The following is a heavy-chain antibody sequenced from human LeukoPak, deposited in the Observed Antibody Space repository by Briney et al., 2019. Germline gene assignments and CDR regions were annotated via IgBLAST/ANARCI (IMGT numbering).Heavy chain of an antibody. CDR3: AREESGGYFDY. J-gene: IGHJ4*02. CDR2: INPTGTST. D-gene: IGHD2-8*02. CDR1: GYTFTNYY. V-gene: IGHV1-46*01. Sequence: ASVKVSCKASGYTFTNYYMHWVRQAPGQGLEWMGLINPTGTSTNYAQKFRGRVTMARDTSTTTVYMELSGLRSEDTAVYYCAREESGGYFDYWGQGTLVTVSS.